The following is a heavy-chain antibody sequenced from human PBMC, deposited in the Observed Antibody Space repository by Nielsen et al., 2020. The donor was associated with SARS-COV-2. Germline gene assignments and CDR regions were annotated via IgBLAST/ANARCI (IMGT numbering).Heavy chain of an antibody. Sequence: GGSLRLSCAASGFSFSDYGMHWVRQAPGKGLEWLAVIWYDGSEIYYADSVNGRFTISRDTSKNTLYLQMNSLRVEDTAVYYCTRAPYSSGDFDFWGQGTLVTVSS. D-gene: IGHD6-25*01. CDR1: GFSFSDYG. J-gene: IGHJ4*02. CDR3: TRAPYSSGDFDF. V-gene: IGHV3-33*08. CDR2: IWYDGSEI.